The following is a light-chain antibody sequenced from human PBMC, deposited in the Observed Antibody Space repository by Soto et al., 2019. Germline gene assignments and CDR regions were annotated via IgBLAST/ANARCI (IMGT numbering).Light chain of an antibody. CDR3: LQHNSYPYT. CDR2: GAS. Sequence: DIQMTQSPSVVSASVGDTVTVTCRASQGITTFLAWFRQRPGRVPERLIYGASRLQSGVPSRFSGRRSGTEFTLTISSLQPEDFVIYYCLQHNSYPYTFGQGTKLEIK. V-gene: IGKV1-17*03. J-gene: IGKJ2*01. CDR1: QGITTF.